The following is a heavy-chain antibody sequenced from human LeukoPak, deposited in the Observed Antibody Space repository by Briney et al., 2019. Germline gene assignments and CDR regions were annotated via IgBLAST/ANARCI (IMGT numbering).Heavy chain of an antibody. CDR2: IYSGGST. CDR3: ARVEYYYGSGSYYKGMVDY. Sequence: GGSLRLSCAASGFTVSSNYMSWVRQAPGKGLEWVSVIYSGGSTYYADSVKGRFTISRDNSKNTLYLQMNSLRAEDTAVYYCARVEYYYGSGSYYKGMVDYWGQGTLVTVSS. V-gene: IGHV3-53*01. D-gene: IGHD3-10*01. J-gene: IGHJ4*02. CDR1: GFTVSSNY.